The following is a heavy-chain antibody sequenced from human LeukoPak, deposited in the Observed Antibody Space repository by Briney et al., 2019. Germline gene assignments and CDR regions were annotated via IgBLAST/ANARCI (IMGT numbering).Heavy chain of an antibody. Sequence: RPGGSLRLSCAASGFTFSSYAMHWVRQAPGEGLEWVAVISYDGSNKYYADSVKGRFTISRDNSKNTLYLQMNSLRAEDTAVYYCARDAATLDYWGQGTLVTVSS. CDR3: ARDAATLDY. CDR2: ISYDGSNK. D-gene: IGHD1-26*01. V-gene: IGHV3-30-3*01. CDR1: GFTFSSYA. J-gene: IGHJ4*02.